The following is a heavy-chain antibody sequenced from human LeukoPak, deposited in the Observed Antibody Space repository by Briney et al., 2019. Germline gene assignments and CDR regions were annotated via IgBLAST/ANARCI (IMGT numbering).Heavy chain of an antibody. Sequence: GGSLRLSCAASGFTFSGYDMHWVRQAPGRGLEWVAIILSDGNDKYYADSVKGRFTISRGNSKDTLDLQMNSLRAEDTAVYYCAKDRTSTWSWDYWGQGTLVIVSS. CDR1: GFTFSGYD. CDR2: ILSDGNDK. D-gene: IGHD6-13*01. V-gene: IGHV3-30*18. J-gene: IGHJ4*02. CDR3: AKDRTSTWSWDY.